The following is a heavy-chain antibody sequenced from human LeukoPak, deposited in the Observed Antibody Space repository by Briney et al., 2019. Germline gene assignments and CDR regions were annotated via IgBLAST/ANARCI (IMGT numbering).Heavy chain of an antibody. CDR1: GGSISSSSYY. Sequence: SETLSLTCTASGGSISSSSYYWGWIRQPPGKGLEWIGSMHYRGSTYYNPSLKSRVTISVDTSKNQFSLKLSSVTAADTAVYYCARQGPMDTVGYYFFFDFWGQGTLVAVSS. V-gene: IGHV4-39*01. D-gene: IGHD3-3*01. CDR2: MHYRGST. CDR3: ARQGPMDTVGYYFFFDF. J-gene: IGHJ4*02.